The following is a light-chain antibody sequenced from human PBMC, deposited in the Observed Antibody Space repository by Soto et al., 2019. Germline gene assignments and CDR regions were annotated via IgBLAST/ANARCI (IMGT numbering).Light chain of an antibody. CDR2: GAS. CDR1: QSVSSSF. CDR3: QQYGSSPWT. V-gene: IGKV3-20*01. Sequence: EIVLTQSPGTLSLSPGERATLSCRASQSVSSSFLAWYQQKPGQAPRLLIYGASSRATGIPDRFSGSGSGTDFTITISRLEPEDFVLYYCQQYGSSPWTFGQGTKVEIK. J-gene: IGKJ1*01.